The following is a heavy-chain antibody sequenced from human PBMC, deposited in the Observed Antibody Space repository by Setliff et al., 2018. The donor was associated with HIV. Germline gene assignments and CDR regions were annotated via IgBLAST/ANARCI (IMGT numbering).Heavy chain of an antibody. CDR1: GYSFSSHY. V-gene: IGHV1-2*02. J-gene: IGHJ6*03. D-gene: IGHD2-21*02. CDR2: IIPNSDGT. Sequence: ASVKVSCKASGYSFSSHYMHWVRQAPGQGLEWMGWIIPNSDGTNLAQRSQGRITMTTDTSLTTAYMELSRLRSDDTAVYYCARGAPVVTPGYYYYMDVWGKGTTVTSP. CDR3: ARGAPVVTPGYYYYMDV.